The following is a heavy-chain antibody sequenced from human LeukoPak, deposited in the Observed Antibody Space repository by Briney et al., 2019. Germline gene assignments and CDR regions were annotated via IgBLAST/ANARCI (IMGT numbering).Heavy chain of an antibody. D-gene: IGHD4-23*01. Sequence: GGSLRLSCAASGFTFSSYWMRWVRQAPGKGLVWVSRINSDGSSTSYADSVKGRFTISRDNAKNTLYLQMNSLRAEDTAVYYCARASRYYGGNPLDYWGQGTLVTVSS. CDR3: ARASRYYGGNPLDY. CDR1: GFTFSSYW. J-gene: IGHJ4*02. V-gene: IGHV3-74*01. CDR2: INSDGSST.